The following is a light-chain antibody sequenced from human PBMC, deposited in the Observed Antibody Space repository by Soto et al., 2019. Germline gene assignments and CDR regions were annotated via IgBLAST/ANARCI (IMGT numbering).Light chain of an antibody. CDR3: QQYNIYPLT. V-gene: IGKV1D-16*01. CDR1: QDINSW. Sequence: DVQMTQSPSSLSASVGDRATITCRASQDINSWLAWYQQKPEKAPKSLIHAASSLQTGVPSRFSGSGSGTDFTLTISSLQPEDSATYYCQQYNIYPLTFGGGTKVEIK. CDR2: AAS. J-gene: IGKJ4*01.